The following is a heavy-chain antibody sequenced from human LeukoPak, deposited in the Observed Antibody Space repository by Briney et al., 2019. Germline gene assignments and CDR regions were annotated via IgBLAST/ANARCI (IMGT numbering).Heavy chain of an antibody. D-gene: IGHD3/OR15-3a*01. J-gene: IGHJ4*02. V-gene: IGHV3-48*01. CDR2: ITGSLNSI. Sequence: GGSLRLSCAASGFTFSSYSMNWVRQAPGKGLEWISYITGSLNSIHYADSVKGRFTISRDNAKNSVYLQMNGLRLEDTAVYYCARTGLGLYSFDYWGQGIQVTVSS. CDR3: ARTGLGLYSFDY. CDR1: GFTFSSYS.